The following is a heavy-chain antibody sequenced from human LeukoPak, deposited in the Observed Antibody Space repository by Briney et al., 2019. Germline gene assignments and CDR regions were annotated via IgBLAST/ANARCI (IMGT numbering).Heavy chain of an antibody. CDR1: GFTFSGYW. CDR3: AKPFIIKDYSSGWYGGNDAFDI. D-gene: IGHD6-19*01. J-gene: IGHJ3*02. V-gene: IGHV3-7*01. Sequence: GGSLRLSCAASGFTFSGYWMSWVRQAPGKGLEWVANIKQDGSEKYYVDSVKGRFTISRDNSKNTLYLQMNSLRAEDTAVYYCAKPFIIKDYSSGWYGGNDAFDIWGQGTMVTVSS. CDR2: IKQDGSEK.